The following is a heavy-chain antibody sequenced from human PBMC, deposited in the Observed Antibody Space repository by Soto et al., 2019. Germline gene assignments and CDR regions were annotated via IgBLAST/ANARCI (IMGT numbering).Heavy chain of an antibody. V-gene: IGHV3-30*04. CDR1: GFTFSSYA. CDR2: ISYDGSNK. Sequence: GGSLRLSCAASGFTFSSYAMHWVRQAPGKGLEWVAVISYDGSNKYYADYVKGRFTISRDNSKNTLYLQMNSLRAEDTAVYYCARGGDYYSNAFDIWGQGTMVTVSS. CDR3: ARGGDYYSNAFDI. J-gene: IGHJ3*02. D-gene: IGHD2-21*01.